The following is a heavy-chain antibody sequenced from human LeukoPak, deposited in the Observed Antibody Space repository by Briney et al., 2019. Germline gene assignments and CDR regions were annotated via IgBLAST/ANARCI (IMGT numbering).Heavy chain of an antibody. CDR1: GDTFSSYA. D-gene: IGHD7-27*01. Sequence: SVKVSCKASGDTFSSYAISWVRQAPGQGLEWMGGIIPIFGTANYAQKFQGRVTITTDESTSTAYMELSSLRSEDTAVYYCARYRTGYHYFDYWGQGTLVTVSS. CDR3: ARYRTGYHYFDY. CDR2: IIPIFGTA. J-gene: IGHJ4*02. V-gene: IGHV1-69*05.